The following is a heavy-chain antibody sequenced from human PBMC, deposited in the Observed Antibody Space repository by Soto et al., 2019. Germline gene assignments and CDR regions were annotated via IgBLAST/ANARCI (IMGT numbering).Heavy chain of an antibody. J-gene: IGHJ3*02. Sequence: XGSLLHSCAACGFTFSVYGMHGVRQAPGKGLEWVAVISYDGSNKYHADSVKGRSTISRDNSKNTLYLQMNSLRAEDTAVYYCAKLHGGNSAAFDIWGQGTMVTVSS. D-gene: IGHD2-21*02. CDR2: ISYDGSNK. V-gene: IGHV3-30*18. CDR3: AKLHGGNSAAFDI. CDR1: GFTFSVYG.